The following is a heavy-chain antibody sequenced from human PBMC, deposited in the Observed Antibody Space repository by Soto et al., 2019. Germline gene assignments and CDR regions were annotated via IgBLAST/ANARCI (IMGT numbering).Heavy chain of an antibody. CDR3: ARHVDYSGRYFYYFDY. CDR1: GGSISSSSYY. J-gene: IGHJ4*02. V-gene: IGHV4-39*01. Sequence: SETLSLTCTVSGGSISSSSYYWGWIRQPPGKGLEWIGNIYYNGNTYYNPSLKSRVSISVDTSKKRFSLKLSSVTAADTAVYFCARHVDYSGRYFYYFDYWGQGTLVTVSS. CDR2: IYYNGNT. D-gene: IGHD1-26*01.